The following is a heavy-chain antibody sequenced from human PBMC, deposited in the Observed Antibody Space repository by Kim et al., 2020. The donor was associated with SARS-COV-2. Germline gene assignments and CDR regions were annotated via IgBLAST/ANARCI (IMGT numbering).Heavy chain of an antibody. CDR1: GGSISSDY. V-gene: IGHV4-59*08. J-gene: IGHJ3*02. CDR2: MCHSVRP. Sequence: SETLSLTCTVSGGSISSDYCCWTRQRHGTGREWVVDMCHSVRPHYTTTLTTRVTISVDISTNQFSLNLSPVTAEDTALYYCASLGLWGYCSGGSCQGAFDIWGQRTMVTVSS. D-gene: IGHD2-15*01. CDR3: ASLGLWGYCSGGSCQGAFDI.